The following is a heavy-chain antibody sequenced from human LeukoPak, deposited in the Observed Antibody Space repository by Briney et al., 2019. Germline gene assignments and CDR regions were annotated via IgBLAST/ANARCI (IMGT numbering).Heavy chain of an antibody. CDR1: GFTFNSYA. D-gene: IGHD7-27*01. CDR3: AKGTGDTAYYFDF. V-gene: IGHV3-23*01. CDR2: IRVSGST. Sequence: AGGSLRLSCTTSGFTFNSYALSWVRQAPGKGLEWVSGIRVSGSTYYPDSVTGRFTISRDNSENTLYLQMSGLRAEDTAIYYCAKGTGDTAYYFDFWGQGVLVTVSS. J-gene: IGHJ4*02.